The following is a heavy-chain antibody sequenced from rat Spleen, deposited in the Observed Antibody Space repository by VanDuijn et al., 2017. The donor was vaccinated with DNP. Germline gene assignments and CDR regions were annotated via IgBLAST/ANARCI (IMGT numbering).Heavy chain of an antibody. D-gene: IGHD1-11*01. V-gene: IGHV5-20*01. J-gene: IGHJ2*01. Sequence: EVKLVESGGGLVQPGRSLKLSCAGSGFTFSDYYMPWVRQTPTKGLDWVASISSDGSHTYYRDSVKGRFTISRDNAKSSLFLQMDSLRSEDTATYYCVTRGKYGGYDYWGQGVMVTVSS. CDR3: VTRGKYGGYDY. CDR1: GFTFSDYY. CDR2: ISSDGSHT.